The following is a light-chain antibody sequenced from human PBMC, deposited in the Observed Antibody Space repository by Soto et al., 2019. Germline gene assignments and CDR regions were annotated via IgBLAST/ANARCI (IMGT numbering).Light chain of an antibody. Sequence: ELVMTQSPATLSVSPGERATLSCRASHDIRSNLAWYQQKPGQAPRLLIYGASNGATGVPARFSGSGSGTEFTLSISSVQSEDCAVYYCQQYNTWPPSYTFGHGTKLEIK. CDR3: QQYNTWPPSYT. V-gene: IGKV3-15*01. J-gene: IGKJ2*01. CDR1: HDIRSN. CDR2: GAS.